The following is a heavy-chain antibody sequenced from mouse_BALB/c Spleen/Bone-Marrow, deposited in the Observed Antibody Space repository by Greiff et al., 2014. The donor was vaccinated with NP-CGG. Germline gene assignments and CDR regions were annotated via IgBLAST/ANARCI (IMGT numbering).Heavy chain of an antibody. CDR1: GFSLTNYG. CDR2: IWAGGST. Sequence: QVQLKESGPGLVVPSQSLSITCTVSGFSLTNYGVHWVRQPPGKGLEWLGVIWAGGSTNYNSALMSRLTISKDNSKSQVFLKMSSLRTDDTAMYYCASYYRCDGAYWGQGTLVTVSA. J-gene: IGHJ3*01. CDR3: ASYYRCDGAY. V-gene: IGHV2-9*02. D-gene: IGHD2-14*01.